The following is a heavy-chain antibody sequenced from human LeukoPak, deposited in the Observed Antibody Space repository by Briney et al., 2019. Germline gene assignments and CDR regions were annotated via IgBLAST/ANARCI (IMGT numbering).Heavy chain of an antibody. J-gene: IGHJ4*02. CDR3: ARTLDTGLVTVDY. CDR2: IYYRGST. Sequence: SETLSLTCTVSGVSIGSSGYYWGWIRQPPGKGLEWIGTIYYRGSTYYSPSLKSRVTISVDTSKNQFSLKLTSVTAADTAVYYCARTLDTGLVTVDYWGQGTLVTVSS. CDR1: GVSIGSSGYY. D-gene: IGHD5-18*01. V-gene: IGHV4-39*01.